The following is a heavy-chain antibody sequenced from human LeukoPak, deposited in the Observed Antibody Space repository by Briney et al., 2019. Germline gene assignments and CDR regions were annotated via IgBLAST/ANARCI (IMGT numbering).Heavy chain of an antibody. CDR2: ISSSSSSSI. Sequence: PGGSLRLSCAASGFTFSSYSMNWVRQAPGKGLEWVSYISSSSSSSIYYADSVKGRFTISRDNAKNSLYLQMNSLRAEDTAVYYCAKVPHYDYVWGSYVDYWGQGTLVTVSS. D-gene: IGHD3-16*01. V-gene: IGHV3-48*01. CDR1: GFTFSSYS. CDR3: AKVPHYDYVWGSYVDY. J-gene: IGHJ4*02.